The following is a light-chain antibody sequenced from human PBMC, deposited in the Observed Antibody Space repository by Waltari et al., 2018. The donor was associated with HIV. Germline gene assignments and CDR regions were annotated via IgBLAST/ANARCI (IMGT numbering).Light chain of an antibody. CDR2: EVT. CDR3: CSYAGSSTWL. Sequence: QSALTQPASVSGSPGQSITISCTGTSNDVWSYNLVSWYQHHPGKAPRLLNFEVTKRPSVVTNRFSASKSGNTACLTISGLQAEDEADYYCCSYAGSSTWLFGGGTKLSVL. J-gene: IGLJ2*01. V-gene: IGLV2-23*02. CDR1: SNDVWSYNL.